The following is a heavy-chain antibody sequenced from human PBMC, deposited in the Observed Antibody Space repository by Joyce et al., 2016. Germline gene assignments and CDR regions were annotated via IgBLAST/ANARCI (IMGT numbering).Heavy chain of an antibody. J-gene: IGHJ4*02. CDR3: ARVFAYRDYTDY. CDR1: GYSINSGYY. V-gene: IGHV4-38-2*01. Sequence: QVQLQESGPGLVKPSETLSLTCGVSGYSINSGYYWGWIRQPPGKGLEWIGSIYHSGSNYYNPSLRSRVTISVDTSKNQFSLRLSAVTAADTAVYYCARVFAYRDYTDYWGQGTLVTVSS. D-gene: IGHD2-21*01. CDR2: IYHSGSN.